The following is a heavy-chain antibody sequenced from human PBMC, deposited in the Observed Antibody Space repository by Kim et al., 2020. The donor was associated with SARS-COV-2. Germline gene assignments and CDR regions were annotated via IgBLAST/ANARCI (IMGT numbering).Heavy chain of an antibody. J-gene: IGHJ6*02. CDR2: INHSGST. V-gene: IGHV4-34*01. CDR3: ARGRAGVVPGPILGIGPHYDYFAMDV. Sequence: SETLSLTCAVYGGSFSGYYWSWIRQPPGKGLEWIGEINHSGSTNYNPSLKSRVTISVDTSKNQFSLRLSSVTAADTAGYYCARGRAGVVPGPILGIGPHYDYFAMDVWGRGTTVTVSS. D-gene: IGHD2-2*02. CDR1: GGSFSGYY.